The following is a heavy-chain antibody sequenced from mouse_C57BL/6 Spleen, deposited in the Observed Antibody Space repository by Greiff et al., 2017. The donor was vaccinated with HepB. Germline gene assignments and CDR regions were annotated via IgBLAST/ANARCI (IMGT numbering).Heavy chain of an antibody. CDR3: ARDGSSPDYFDY. V-gene: IGHV1-4*01. J-gene: IGHJ2*01. D-gene: IGHD1-1*01. Sequence: QVQLQQSGAELARPGASVKMSCKASGYTFTSYTMHWVKPRPGQGLEWIGYINPSSGYTKYNQKFKDKATLTADKSSSTAYMQLSSLTSEDSAVYYCARDGSSPDYFDYWGQGTTLTVSS. CDR2: INPSSGYT. CDR1: GYTFTSYT.